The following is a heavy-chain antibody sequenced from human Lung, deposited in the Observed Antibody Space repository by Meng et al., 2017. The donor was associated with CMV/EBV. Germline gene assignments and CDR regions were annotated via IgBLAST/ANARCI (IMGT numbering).Heavy chain of an antibody. CDR3: ARDMMLGQAARQTFDV. CDR2: LSYDGGDK. CDR1: GFSLNNHG. Sequence: SXAASGFSLNNHGMHWIRQAPGKGLEWLAVLSYDGGDKFYGASVKGRFIVSRDSPRNILYLHMNSLRSEDTAVYFCARDMMLGQAARQTFDVWGQGTLVXVSS. D-gene: IGHD2-15*01. V-gene: IGHV3-30*03. J-gene: IGHJ3*01.